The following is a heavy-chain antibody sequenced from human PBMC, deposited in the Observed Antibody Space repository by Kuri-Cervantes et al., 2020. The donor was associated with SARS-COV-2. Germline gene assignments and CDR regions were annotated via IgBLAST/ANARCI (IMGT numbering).Heavy chain of an antibody. D-gene: IGHD4-17*01. CDR2: ISSSSSYI. J-gene: IGHJ6*03. Sequence: GESLKISCAASGFTFSSYSMNWVRQAPGKGLEWVSSISSSSSYIYYADSVKGRFTISRDNAKNSLYLQMNSLRAEDTAVYYCASDYGDYPLGLRHYYYMDVWGKGTTVTVSS. CDR1: GFTFSSYS. V-gene: IGHV3-21*01. CDR3: ASDYGDYPLGLRHYYYMDV.